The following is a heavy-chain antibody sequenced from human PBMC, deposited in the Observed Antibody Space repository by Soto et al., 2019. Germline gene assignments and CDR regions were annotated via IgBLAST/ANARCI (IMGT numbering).Heavy chain of an antibody. V-gene: IGHV2-26*01. Sequence: QVTLKESGPVLVKPTETLTLTCTVSGFSLSNARMGVSWIRQPPGKALEWLAHIFSNDEKSYSTSLKSRLTNSKDTSKSQVVLTMTNMDPVDTATYYCARIPEYDYVWGSYRYVDAFDIWGQGTMVTVSS. D-gene: IGHD3-16*02. CDR1: GFSLSNARMG. CDR2: IFSNDEK. CDR3: ARIPEYDYVWGSYRYVDAFDI. J-gene: IGHJ3*02.